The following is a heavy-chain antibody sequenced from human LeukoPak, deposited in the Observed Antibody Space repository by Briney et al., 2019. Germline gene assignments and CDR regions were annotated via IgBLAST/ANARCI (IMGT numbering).Heavy chain of an antibody. Sequence: SQTLSLTCAISGDSVSSNSAAWNWIRQSPSRGLEWLGRAYYRSKWYNDYALSVKSRITINPDTSKNQFSLQLNSVTPEDTAVNYCAREGYSGYDYWFDPWGQGTLVTVSS. CDR1: GDSVSSNSAA. D-gene: IGHD5-12*01. V-gene: IGHV6-1*01. CDR2: AYYRSKWYN. CDR3: AREGYSGYDYWFDP. J-gene: IGHJ5*02.